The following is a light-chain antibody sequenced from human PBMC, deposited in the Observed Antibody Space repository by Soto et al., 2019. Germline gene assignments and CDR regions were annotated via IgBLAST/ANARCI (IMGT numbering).Light chain of an antibody. Sequence: EIGLTQSPATLSVSPGERATLSCRASQSVSGDLAWYHHKPGQAPRLLIYDASTRALDTPARFAGSGSGTEFTLTISSLQSEDFAVYFCQQYSNWPITFGQGTRLEIK. CDR3: QQYSNWPIT. V-gene: IGKV3-15*01. J-gene: IGKJ5*01. CDR2: DAS. CDR1: QSVSGD.